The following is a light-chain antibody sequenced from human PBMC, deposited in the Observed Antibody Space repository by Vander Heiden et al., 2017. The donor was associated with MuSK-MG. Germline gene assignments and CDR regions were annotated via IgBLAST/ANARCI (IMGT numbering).Light chain of an antibody. Sequence: QSVLPQPPSASGTPGQRVTISCSGSSSNIGSNYVYWYQQLPGTAPKLLIYSNNKRPSGVPDRFSGSKSGTSASLAISGLRSEDEADYYCAAWDDSLSGWVFGGGTKLTVL. V-gene: IGLV1-47*02. CDR2: SNN. CDR1: SSNIGSNY. J-gene: IGLJ3*02. CDR3: AAWDDSLSGWV.